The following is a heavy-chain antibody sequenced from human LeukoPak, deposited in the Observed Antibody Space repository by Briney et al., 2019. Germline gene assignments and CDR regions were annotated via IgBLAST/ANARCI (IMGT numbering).Heavy chain of an antibody. CDR3: ATHYYDSSGFDY. J-gene: IGHJ4*02. CDR2: IYSGGST. D-gene: IGHD3-22*01. CDR1: GFTVSSNY. Sequence: GGSLRLSCAASGFTVSSNYMSWVRQAPGKGLEWVSVIYSGGSTYYADSVKGRFTISRDNSKNTLYLQMNSLRAEDTAVYYCATHYYDSSGFDYWGQGTLVTVSS. V-gene: IGHV3-53*01.